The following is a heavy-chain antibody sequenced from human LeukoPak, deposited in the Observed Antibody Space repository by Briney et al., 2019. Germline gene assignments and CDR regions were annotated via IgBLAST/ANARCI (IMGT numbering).Heavy chain of an antibody. Sequence: GASVKVSCKASGGTFSSYAISWVRQAPGQGLEWMGRIIPMFVSASYAQKFQGRVTITTDESTTTAYMELSSLRSEDTAVYYCALSRKGWELSGVGYWGQGTLVTVSS. CDR3: ALSRKGWELSGVGY. CDR1: GGTFSSYA. D-gene: IGHD1-26*01. J-gene: IGHJ4*02. CDR2: IIPMFVSA. V-gene: IGHV1-69*05.